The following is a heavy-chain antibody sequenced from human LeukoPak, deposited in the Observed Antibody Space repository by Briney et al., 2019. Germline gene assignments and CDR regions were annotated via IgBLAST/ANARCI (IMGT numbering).Heavy chain of an antibody. CDR1: GFTFGSYG. V-gene: IGHV3-48*02. D-gene: IGHD1-26*01. CDR3: ARVGGATAVTMYFEY. J-gene: IGHJ4*02. Sequence: GGSLRLSCAASGFTFGSYGMHWVRQAPGKGLEWLSFMTTSGNTIFYAESVKDRFTISRDNAKKSLYLQMNSLRDEDTAVYYCARVGGATAVTMYFEYWGQGTLVTVTS. CDR2: MTTSGNTI.